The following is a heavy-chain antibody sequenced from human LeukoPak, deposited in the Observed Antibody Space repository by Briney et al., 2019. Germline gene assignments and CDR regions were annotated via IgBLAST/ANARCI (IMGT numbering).Heavy chain of an antibody. CDR1: GFTFNTYG. Sequence: PGGSLRLSCAASGFTFNTYGMSWVRQAPGKGLEGVSGISGSGGATYYADSVKGRFTISRDDPHNTLYLQMNSLRAEDTAVYFCARGGVDYYGSGTYYLMYYFDYWGQGALVTVSS. D-gene: IGHD3-10*01. CDR3: ARGGVDYYGSGTYYLMYYFDY. CDR2: ISGSGGAT. J-gene: IGHJ4*02. V-gene: IGHV3-23*01.